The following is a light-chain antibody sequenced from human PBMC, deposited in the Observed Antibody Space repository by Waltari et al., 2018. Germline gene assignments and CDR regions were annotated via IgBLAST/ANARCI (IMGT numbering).Light chain of an antibody. CDR2: DVN. CDR1: SSDGGRYDY. Sequence: QSALTPPRSVSGSPGQSVTIPCTGTSSDGGRYDYVSWYQQHPGKAPKVMIYDVNKRPSGVPDRFSGSKSGNTASLTISGLQAEDEAEYYCCSYGGSYYVLGTGTEVTVL. J-gene: IGLJ1*01. V-gene: IGLV2-11*01. CDR3: CSYGGSYYV.